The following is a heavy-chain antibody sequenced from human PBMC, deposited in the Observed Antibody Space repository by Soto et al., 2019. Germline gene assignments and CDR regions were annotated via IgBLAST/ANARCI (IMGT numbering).Heavy chain of an antibody. CDR3: AHYVSTSPAGSFAP. J-gene: IGHJ5*02. D-gene: IGHD3-10*02. CDR1: GLSLSTSGEA. CDR2: IYWDDDK. Sequence: QITLKESGPTLVKPTQTLTLTCTFSGLSLSTSGEAVGWIRQPPGKALEWLALIYWDDDKRYNPTLKTRLTITKHTSKTQVVLTLTNMDPVDTATYYCAHYVSTSPAGSFAPWGQGILVTVSS. V-gene: IGHV2-5*02.